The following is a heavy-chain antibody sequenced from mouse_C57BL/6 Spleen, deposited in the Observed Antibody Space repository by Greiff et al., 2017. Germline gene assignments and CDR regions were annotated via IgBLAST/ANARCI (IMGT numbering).Heavy chain of an antibody. J-gene: IGHJ2*01. V-gene: IGHV1-69*01. Sequence: VQLQQPGAELVMPGASVKLSCKSSGYTFTRFWMHWVKQRPGPGLGWIGEIDPSDSYTNYNQKFKGKSTLTVDKSSSTAYMQLSSLTSEDSAVYYCARWDYGSSFDYWGQGTTLTVSS. D-gene: IGHD1-1*01. CDR3: ARWDYGSSFDY. CDR2: IDPSDSYT. CDR1: GYTFTRFW.